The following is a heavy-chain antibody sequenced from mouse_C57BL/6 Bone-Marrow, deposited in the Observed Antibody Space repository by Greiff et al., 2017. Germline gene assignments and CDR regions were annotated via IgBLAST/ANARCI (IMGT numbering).Heavy chain of an antibody. J-gene: IGHJ1*03. D-gene: IGHD2-5*01. V-gene: IGHV1-55*01. Sequence: QVQLQQPGAELVKPGASVKMSCKASGYTFTSYWITWVKQRPGQGLEWIGDIYPGSGSTNYNEKFKSKATLTVDTSSSTAYMQLLSLTSEYSAVYYCARPYYSNDWYFDVWGTGTTVTVSS. CDR2: IYPGSGST. CDR1: GYTFTSYW. CDR3: ARPYYSNDWYFDV.